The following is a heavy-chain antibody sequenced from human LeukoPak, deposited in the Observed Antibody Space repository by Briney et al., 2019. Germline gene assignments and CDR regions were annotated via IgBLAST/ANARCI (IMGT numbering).Heavy chain of an antibody. V-gene: IGHV3-7*01. D-gene: IGHD6-13*01. CDR1: GFTFSSYW. CDR3: ARVLRGIAAAGTNGGVDF. J-gene: IGHJ4*02. Sequence: GGSLRPSCAASGFTFSSYWMSWVRQAPGKGLEWVANIKQDGSEKYYVDSVKGRFTISRDSAKNSLYLQMNSLRAEDTAVYYCARVLRGIAAAGTNGGVDFWGQGTLVTVSS. CDR2: IKQDGSEK.